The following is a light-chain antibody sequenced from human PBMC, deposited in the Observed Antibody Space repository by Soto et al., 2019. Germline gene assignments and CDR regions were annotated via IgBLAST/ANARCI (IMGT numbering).Light chain of an antibody. CDR1: QSVSSD. CDR2: RAS. V-gene: IGKV3-15*01. J-gene: IGKJ5*01. CDR3: QQYKNWPPLT. Sequence: ETVLTQSPATLSVSPGERVTLACRASQSVSSDLAWYQQKPGQPPRLLIYRASTRSTDIPARFSGSGSGTEFTLHISSLQSEDFAVNYCQQYKNWPPLTFGQGTRLDIK.